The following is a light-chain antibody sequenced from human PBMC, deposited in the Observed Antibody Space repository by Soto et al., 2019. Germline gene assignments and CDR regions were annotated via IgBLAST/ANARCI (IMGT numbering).Light chain of an antibody. J-gene: IGLJ2*01. CDR1: SSDVGGYNY. CDR2: DVF. V-gene: IGLV2-11*01. Sequence: QSALTQPRSVSGSPGQSVTISCTGTSSDVGGYNYVSWFQQYPGKAPKLMIYDVFNRPSGVSNRFSGSKSGNTASLTISGLQAEDEADYYCSSFAGSHSVFGGGTKVTVL. CDR3: SSFAGSHSV.